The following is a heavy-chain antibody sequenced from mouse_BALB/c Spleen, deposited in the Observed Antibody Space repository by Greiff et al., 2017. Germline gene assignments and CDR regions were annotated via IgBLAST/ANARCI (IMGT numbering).Heavy chain of an antibody. CDR3: VRHGTTATGWFAY. CDR2: IRSKSNNYAT. J-gene: IGHJ3*01. CDR1: GFTFNTYA. V-gene: IGHV10-1*02. D-gene: IGHD1-2*01. Sequence: EVQLQESGGGLVQPKGSLKLSCAASGFTFNTYAMNWVRQAPGKGLEWVARIRSKSNNYATYYADSVKDRFTISRDDSQSMLYLQMNNLKTEDTAMYYCVRHGTTATGWFAYWGQGTLVTVSA.